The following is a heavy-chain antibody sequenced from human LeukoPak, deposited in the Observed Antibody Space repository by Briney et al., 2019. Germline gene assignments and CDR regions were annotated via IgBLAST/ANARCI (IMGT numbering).Heavy chain of an antibody. CDR2: ISYDGSNK. CDR3: AAGLKELGY. Sequence: PGRSLRLSCAASGFTFSSYGMHWVRQAPGKGLERVAVISYDGSNKYYADSVKGRFTISRDNSKNTLYLQMNSLRAEDTAVYYCAAGLKELGYWGQGTLVTVSS. V-gene: IGHV3-30*03. D-gene: IGHD1-26*01. CDR1: GFTFSSYG. J-gene: IGHJ4*02.